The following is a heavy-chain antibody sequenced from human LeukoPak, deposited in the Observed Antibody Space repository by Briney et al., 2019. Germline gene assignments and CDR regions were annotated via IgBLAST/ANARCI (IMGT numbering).Heavy chain of an antibody. CDR3: ARAGYCSSTSCYSFGY. J-gene: IGHJ4*02. Sequence: GESLKISCKGSGYSFTNYWIGWVRQLPGKGLEWMGIIYPGDSDTRYSPSFQGQGTISADKSISTAYLQWSSRKASDTAMYYCARAGYCSSTSCYSFGYWGQGTLVTVSS. CDR1: GYSFTNYW. V-gene: IGHV5-51*01. CDR2: IYPGDSDT. D-gene: IGHD2-2*01.